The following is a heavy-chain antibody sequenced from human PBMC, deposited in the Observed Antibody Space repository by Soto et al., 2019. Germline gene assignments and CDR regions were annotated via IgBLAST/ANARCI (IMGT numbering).Heavy chain of an antibody. Sequence: QVQLVESGGGVVQPGRSLRLSCAASGFTFSSYGMHWVRQAPGKGLEWVAVISYDGSNKYYADSVKGRFTISRDNSKNTLYLQMNSLRAEDTAVYYCAKHRNWGKGYYYGMDVWGQGTTVTVSS. CDR1: GFTFSSYG. CDR2: ISYDGSNK. D-gene: IGHD7-27*01. V-gene: IGHV3-30*18. J-gene: IGHJ6*02. CDR3: AKHRNWGKGYYYGMDV.